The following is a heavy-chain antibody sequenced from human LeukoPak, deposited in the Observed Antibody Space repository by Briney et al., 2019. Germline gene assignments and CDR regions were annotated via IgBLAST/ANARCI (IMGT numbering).Heavy chain of an antibody. Sequence: VASVKVSCKASGYTFTSYYMHWVRQAPGQGLEWMGIINPSGGSTSYAQKFQGRVTMTRDTSTSTVYMELSSLRSEDTAVYYCARGGAIAALGSSVDYWGQGTLVTVSS. V-gene: IGHV1-46*01. CDR3: ARGGAIAALGSSVDY. D-gene: IGHD6-13*01. CDR1: GYTFTSYY. J-gene: IGHJ4*02. CDR2: INPSGGST.